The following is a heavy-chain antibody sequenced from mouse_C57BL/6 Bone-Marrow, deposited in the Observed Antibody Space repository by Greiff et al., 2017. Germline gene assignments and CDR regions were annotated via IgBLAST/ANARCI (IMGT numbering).Heavy chain of an antibody. CDR1: GYSITSYY. D-gene: IGHD1-1*01. CDR2: IYPGSGNT. CDR3: AIYGSSDYYAMDY. Sequence: QVQLKESGPELVKPGASVKISCKASGYSITSYYIHWVKQRPGQGLEWIGWIYPGSGNTKYNEKFKGKDTLTADTSSSTAYMQLSSLTSEDSAVYYCAIYGSSDYYAMDYWGQGTSVTVSS. J-gene: IGHJ4*01. V-gene: IGHV1-66*01.